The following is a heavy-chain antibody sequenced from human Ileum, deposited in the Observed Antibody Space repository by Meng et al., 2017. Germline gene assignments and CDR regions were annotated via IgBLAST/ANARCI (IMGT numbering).Heavy chain of an antibody. D-gene: IGHD3-16*01. CDR1: GVPFRGFA. V-gene: IGHV1-69*01. CDR3: ARGDSL. J-gene: IGHJ4*02. CDR2: TIPGTSIK. Sequence: QAQLVQSGAEVKKTGSSVKVSCKASGVPFRGFAFSWVRQAPGQGLEWLGGTIPGTSIKSSAEKFRTRVKLSADESTGTAYMELSSLRSEDTAVYYCARGDSLWGQGTLVTVSS.